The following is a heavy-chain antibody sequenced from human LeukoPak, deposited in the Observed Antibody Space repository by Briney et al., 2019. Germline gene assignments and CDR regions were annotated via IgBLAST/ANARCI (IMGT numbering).Heavy chain of an antibody. D-gene: IGHD3-22*01. CDR1: GLTFSRYW. V-gene: IGHV3-74*01. CDR3: AKSPYYHLFHYYMDV. CDR2: ISSDGTLT. Sequence: GGALRLSCAASGLTFSRYWMHSIRQAPGKGLVCVSHISSDGTLTHYADSVKGRFTISRDNANETLCLQMDSLKVEDTATYYCAKSPYYHLFHYYMDVWGKGTTVTVS. J-gene: IGHJ6*03.